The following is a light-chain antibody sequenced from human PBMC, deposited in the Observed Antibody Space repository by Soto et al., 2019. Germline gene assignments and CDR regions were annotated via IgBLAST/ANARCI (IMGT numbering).Light chain of an antibody. CDR1: QGISSW. V-gene: IGKV1-5*03. CDR2: LAS. Sequence: DIKMTQSPSTLSASVGDTVTITCRASQGISSWLAWYQQKPGKAPKVLIYLASSLESGVPSRFSGSGSGTEFTLTISSLQPDDFATYYCQQYKSFPRTFGQGTKVEIK. J-gene: IGKJ1*01. CDR3: QQYKSFPRT.